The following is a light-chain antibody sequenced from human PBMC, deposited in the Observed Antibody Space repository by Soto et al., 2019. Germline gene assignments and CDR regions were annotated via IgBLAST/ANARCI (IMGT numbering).Light chain of an antibody. CDR1: QSISSS. V-gene: IGKV1-5*01. CDR2: DAS. CDR3: QQYESYPYS. Sequence: IQMTQSPSTVSSSVGDRVTITCRASQSISSSLAWYQQKPEKAPKVLIYDASSLDSGVPSRFSGSGYGTEFTLTVSSLQPGDFATYSCQQYESYPYSFGQGTKLEIK. J-gene: IGKJ2*01.